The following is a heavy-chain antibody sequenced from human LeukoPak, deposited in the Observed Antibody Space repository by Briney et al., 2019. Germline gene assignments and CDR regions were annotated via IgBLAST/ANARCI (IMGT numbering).Heavy chain of an antibody. CDR3: ARTYGDYDYYYGMDV. J-gene: IGHJ6*01. Sequence: GGSLRLSCAASGITVSSHCMTWVRQAPGKGLEWVSVIDSGGSTNSEDSVKGRFSVSRDNSKNTLYLQMNSLRVEDTAVYYCARTYGDYDYYYGMDVWGQGTTVTVSS. CDR1: GITVSSHC. V-gene: IGHV3-66*01. CDR2: IDSGGST. D-gene: IGHD4-17*01.